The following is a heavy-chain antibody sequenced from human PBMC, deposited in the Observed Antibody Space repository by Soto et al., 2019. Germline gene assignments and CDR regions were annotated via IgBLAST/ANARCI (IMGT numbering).Heavy chain of an antibody. Sequence: QLQLQESGPGLVKPSETLSLTCTVSGGSISSSSYYWGWIHQPPGKGLEWIGSIYYSGNTYYNPSLKSRVTMSIDTSKNQFSLKLSSVTAADTAVYYCARHSGTYKVDYWGQGTLVTVSS. CDR2: IYYSGNT. V-gene: IGHV4-39*01. CDR3: ARHSGTYKVDY. J-gene: IGHJ4*02. CDR1: GGSISSSSYY. D-gene: IGHD1-26*01.